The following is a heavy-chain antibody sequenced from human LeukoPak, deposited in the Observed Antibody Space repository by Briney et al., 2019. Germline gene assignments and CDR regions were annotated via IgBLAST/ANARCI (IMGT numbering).Heavy chain of an antibody. CDR2: IIPILGIA. D-gene: IGHD6-19*01. CDR1: GGTFSSYA. J-gene: IGHJ4*02. V-gene: IGHV1-69*04. CDR3: ARPIKPGAVAEYYFDY. Sequence: GASVKVSCKASGGTFSSYAISWVRQAPGQGLEWMGRIIPILGIANYAQKFQGRVTITADKSTSTAYMELSSLRSEDTAVYYCARPIKPGAVAEYYFDYWGQGTLVTVSS.